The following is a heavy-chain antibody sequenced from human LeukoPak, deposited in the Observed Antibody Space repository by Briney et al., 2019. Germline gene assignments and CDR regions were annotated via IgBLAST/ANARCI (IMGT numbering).Heavy chain of an antibody. CDR2: MNQDGSVK. CDR1: GFTFSSYW. Sequence: GGSPRLSCAASGFTFSSYWMSWVRQAPGKGLEWVANMNQDGSVKYYVDSVKGRFTISRDNAKNSVYLQMNSLRVEDTAVYYCARDAVRFLEWLTTYYMDVWGKGTTVIVSS. D-gene: IGHD3-3*01. J-gene: IGHJ6*03. CDR3: ARDAVRFLEWLTTYYMDV. V-gene: IGHV3-7*01.